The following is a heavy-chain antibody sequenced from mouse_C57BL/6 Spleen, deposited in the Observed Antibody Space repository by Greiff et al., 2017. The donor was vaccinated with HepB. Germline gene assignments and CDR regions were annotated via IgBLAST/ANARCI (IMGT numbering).Heavy chain of an antibody. CDR2: IYPGDGDT. CDR1: GYAFSSYW. V-gene: IGHV1-80*01. Sequence: QVQLQQSGAELVKPGASVKISCKASGYAFSSYWMHWVKQRPGKGLEWIGQIYPGDGDTNYNGKFKGKATLTADKSSSTAYMQLSSLTSEDSAVYLCARIYSSYGAMDYWGQGTSVTVSS. D-gene: IGHD2-5*01. J-gene: IGHJ4*01. CDR3: ARIYSSYGAMDY.